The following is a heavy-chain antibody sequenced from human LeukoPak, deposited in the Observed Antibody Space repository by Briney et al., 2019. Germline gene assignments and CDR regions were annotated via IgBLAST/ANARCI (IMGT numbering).Heavy chain of an antibody. CDR1: GFTFSDYY. V-gene: IGHV3-11*01. CDR2: ISSSGSTI. J-gene: IGHJ3*02. Sequence: PGGSLRLSCAASGFTFSDYYMSWIRQAPGKGLEWVSYISSSGSTIYYADSVKGRFTISRDNAKNSLYLQMNSLRAEDTAVYYCARVLRDGYNSDAFDIWGQGTMVTVSS. D-gene: IGHD5-24*01. CDR3: ARVLRDGYNSDAFDI.